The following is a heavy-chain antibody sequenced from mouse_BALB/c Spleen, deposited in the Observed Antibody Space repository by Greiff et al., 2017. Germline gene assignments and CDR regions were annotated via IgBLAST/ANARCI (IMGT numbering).Heavy chain of an antibody. D-gene: IGHD2-1*01. CDR2: ISYSGST. CDR3: ARSGGNYVYAMDY. V-gene: IGHV3-8*02. Sequence: EVQVVESGPSLVKPSQTLSLTCSVTGDSITSGYWNWIRKFPGNKLEYMGYISYSGSTYYNPSLKSRISITRDTSKNQYYLQLNSVTTEDTATYYCARSGGNYVYAMDYWGQGTSVTVSS. J-gene: IGHJ4*01. CDR1: GDSITSGY.